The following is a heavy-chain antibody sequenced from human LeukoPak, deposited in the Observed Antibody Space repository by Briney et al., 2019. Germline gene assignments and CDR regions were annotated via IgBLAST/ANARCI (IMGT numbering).Heavy chain of an antibody. V-gene: IGHV4-30-2*01. Sequence: SQTLSPTCTVSGGSISSGGYYWSWIRQPPGKGLEWIGYIYHSGSTYYNPSLKSRVTISVDRSKNQFSLKLSSVTAADTAVYYCAYSGATILHAFDIWGQGTMVTVSS. CDR3: AYSGATILHAFDI. CDR2: IYHSGST. J-gene: IGHJ3*02. D-gene: IGHD1-26*01. CDR1: GGSISSGGYY.